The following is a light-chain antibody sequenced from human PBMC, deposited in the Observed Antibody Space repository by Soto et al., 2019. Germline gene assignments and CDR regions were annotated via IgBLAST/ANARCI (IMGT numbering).Light chain of an antibody. J-gene: IGKJ1*01. CDR3: IQTSTFPRT. CDR2: GAS. V-gene: IGKV1-12*01. Sequence: IEVAQSRPPVCGSVGVRVTIIFGASHDIRNFLAWYHQTPGKAPRLLIHGASSLSREIPSRFSGGGTGTHFTLTISGLQPEDLATYFCIQTSTFPRTFGQGTKVDIK. CDR1: HDIRNF.